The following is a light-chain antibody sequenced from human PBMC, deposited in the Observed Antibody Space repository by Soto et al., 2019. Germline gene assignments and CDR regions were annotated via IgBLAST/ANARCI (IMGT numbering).Light chain of an antibody. Sequence: DIQMTQSPSSLSASVGDRVTITCRASQGISNYLAWYQQKPGKVPKLLIYTASTLQSGVPSRFSGSGSGTDFTLTISSLQPEDVATYYCQNYNSAPQLTFGGGTKVGIK. V-gene: IGKV1-27*01. CDR2: TAS. CDR1: QGISNY. J-gene: IGKJ4*01. CDR3: QNYNSAPQLT.